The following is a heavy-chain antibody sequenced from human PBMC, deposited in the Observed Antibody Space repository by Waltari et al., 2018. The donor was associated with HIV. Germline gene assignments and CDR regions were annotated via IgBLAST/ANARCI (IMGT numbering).Heavy chain of an antibody. V-gene: IGHV3-30*01. Sequence: QVQLVESGGGVVQPGRSLRLSCAASGFTFSSYAMHWVRQAPGKGREWVAVRSDDGSNKYYADSVKGRFTISRDNSKNTLYLQMNSLRAEDTAVYYCARTRTSVFDYWGQGTLVTVAS. D-gene: IGHD1-1*01. J-gene: IGHJ4*02. CDR1: GFTFSSYA. CDR2: RSDDGSNK. CDR3: ARTRTSVFDY.